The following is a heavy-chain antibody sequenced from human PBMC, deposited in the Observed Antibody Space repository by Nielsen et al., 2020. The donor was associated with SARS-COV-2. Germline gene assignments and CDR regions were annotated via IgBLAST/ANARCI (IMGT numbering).Heavy chain of an antibody. CDR1: GFTFSSYS. CDR3: ARAFEELGYCSSTSCPFDY. V-gene: IGHV3-74*01. CDR2: INSDGSST. J-gene: IGHJ4*02. D-gene: IGHD2-2*01. Sequence: GESLKISCAASGFTFSSYSMNWVRQAPGKGLVWVSRINSDGSSTSYADSVKGRFTISRDNAKNTLYLQMNSLRAEDTAVYYCARAFEELGYCSSTSCPFDYWGQGTLVTVSS.